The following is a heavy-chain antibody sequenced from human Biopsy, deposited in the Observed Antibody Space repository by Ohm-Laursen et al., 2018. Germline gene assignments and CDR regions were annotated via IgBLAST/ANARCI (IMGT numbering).Heavy chain of an antibody. J-gene: IGHJ4*02. D-gene: IGHD1-7*01. V-gene: IGHV4-4*07. Sequence: DTLSLTCSVSGGFNSNYYWSWVRQSAGKGLEWIGRLYTSGDTNYNPSLKSRVSVPEDTSRRQFSLRLTSVTAADTAVYYCATGPKRLTGTSYFESWGRGILVTVSS. CDR2: LYTSGDT. CDR3: ATGPKRLTGTSYFES. CDR1: GGFNSNYY.